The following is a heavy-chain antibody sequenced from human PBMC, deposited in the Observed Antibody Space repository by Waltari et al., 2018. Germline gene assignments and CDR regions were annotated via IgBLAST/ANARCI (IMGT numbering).Heavy chain of an antibody. D-gene: IGHD4-17*01. J-gene: IGHJ5*02. CDR2: ISAYNGNT. Sequence: QVQLVQSGAEVKKPGASVKVSCKASGYTFTSYGISWVRQAPGQGLEWMGWISAYNGNTNYAQKLQGRVTMTTDTSTSTAYMELRSLRSDDTAVYYCARDQGDMTTVTTAELRWFDPWGQGTLVTVSS. CDR3: ARDQGDMTTVTTAELRWFDP. V-gene: IGHV1-18*01. CDR1: GYTFTSYG.